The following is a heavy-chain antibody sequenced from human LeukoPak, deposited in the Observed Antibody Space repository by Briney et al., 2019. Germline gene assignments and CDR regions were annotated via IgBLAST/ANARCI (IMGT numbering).Heavy chain of an antibody. CDR1: GFTFSDYY. D-gene: IGHD1-20*01. J-gene: IGHJ4*02. V-gene: IGHV3-11*01. CDR3: TTDLADRHNWNEVPTY. Sequence: GGSLRLSCAASGFTFSDYYMSWIRQAPGKGLEWVSYISSSGSTIYYADSVKGRFTISRDNAKNSLYLQMNSLRAEDTGLYYCTTDLADRHNWNEVPTYWGQGTLVTVSS. CDR2: ISSSGSTI.